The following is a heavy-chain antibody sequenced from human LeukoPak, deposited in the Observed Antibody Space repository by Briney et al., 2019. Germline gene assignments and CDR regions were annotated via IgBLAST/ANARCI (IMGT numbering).Heavy chain of an antibody. CDR1: GGTFSSYA. CDR2: IIPILGIA. Sequence: GASVKVSCKASGGTFSSYAISWVRQAPGQGLEWMGRIIPILGIANYAQKFRGRVTVTADKSTSTAYMELSSLRSEDTAVYYCARPYDFWSGYRDYWGQGTLVTVSS. J-gene: IGHJ4*02. V-gene: IGHV1-69*04. CDR3: ARPYDFWSGYRDY. D-gene: IGHD3-3*01.